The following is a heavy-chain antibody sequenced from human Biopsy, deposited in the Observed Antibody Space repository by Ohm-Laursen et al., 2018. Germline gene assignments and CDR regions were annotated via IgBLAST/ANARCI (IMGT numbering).Heavy chain of an antibody. CDR3: ARDRGYYSDRTVPGYFDL. CDR2: VYYTGST. J-gene: IGHJ2*01. CDR1: GDSISSYY. V-gene: IGHV4-59*01. Sequence: SETLSLTCTVSGDSISSYYWSWIRQPLGKGLEWIGYVYYTGSTDYNPSLQSRVTISVDTSKNHFSLRLRSVTPADTAIYCARDRGYYSDRTVPGYFDLWGRGTLVTVSS. D-gene: IGHD3-22*01.